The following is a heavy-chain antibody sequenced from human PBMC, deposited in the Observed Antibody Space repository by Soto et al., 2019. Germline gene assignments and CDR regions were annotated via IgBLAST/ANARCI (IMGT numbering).Heavy chain of an antibody. CDR2: ISTNNGDT. V-gene: IGHV1-18*04. Sequence: QVQLVQSRGEVKKPGASVKVSCKTSGYTFRDYGISWVRQAPGQGLEWMGWISTNNGDTRYPQKFQGRVTMTTDTSTSTAYMDLRSLRSDDTAVYYCARDPPGGYFAYWGQGTLVTVSS. CDR1: GYTFRDYG. J-gene: IGHJ4*02. D-gene: IGHD3-10*01. CDR3: ARDPPGGYFAY.